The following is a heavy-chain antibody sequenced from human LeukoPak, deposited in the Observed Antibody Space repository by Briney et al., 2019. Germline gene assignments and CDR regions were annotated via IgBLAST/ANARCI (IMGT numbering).Heavy chain of an antibody. V-gene: IGHV1-18*01. CDR1: GYSFTNYG. Sequence: ASVKVSCKASGYSFTNYGITWVRQAPGQGLEWMGWISPYNGNTNYAQKLQGRVTMTTDTSTSTAYMELRSLRSDDTAVYYCARDWGCSSTSCSVEGIYYYYMDVWGKGTTVTVSS. J-gene: IGHJ6*03. D-gene: IGHD2-2*01. CDR3: ARDWGCSSTSCSVEGIYYYYMDV. CDR2: ISPYNGNT.